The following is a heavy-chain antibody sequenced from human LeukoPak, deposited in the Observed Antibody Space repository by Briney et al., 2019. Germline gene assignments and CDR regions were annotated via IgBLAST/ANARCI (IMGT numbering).Heavy chain of an antibody. J-gene: IGHJ4*02. D-gene: IGHD5-18*01. CDR1: GGSISSGDYY. CDR2: ISYSGST. Sequence: SQTLSLTCTVSGGSISSGDYYWGWIRQPPGKGLEWIGYISYSGSTYYNPSLQSRVTISVDTSKTQFSLKLSSVTAADTAVYYCARDLGYGRGFDYWGQGSLVTVSS. CDR3: ARDLGYGRGFDY. V-gene: IGHV4-31*03.